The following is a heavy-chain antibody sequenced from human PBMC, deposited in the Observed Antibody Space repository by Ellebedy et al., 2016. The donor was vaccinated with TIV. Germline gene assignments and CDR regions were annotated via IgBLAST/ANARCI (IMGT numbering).Heavy chain of an antibody. CDR1: RFTFSSYW. Sequence: GGSLRLXCAASRFTFSSYWMSWVRQAPGKGLEWVANIKQDGSEQYYVDSVKGRFTISRDNAKNSLFLQMNSLRAEDTAVYYCARDKLQNAVAGSNFDYWGQGALVTVSS. CDR3: ARDKLQNAVAGSNFDY. D-gene: IGHD6-19*01. CDR2: IKQDGSEQ. J-gene: IGHJ4*02. V-gene: IGHV3-7*01.